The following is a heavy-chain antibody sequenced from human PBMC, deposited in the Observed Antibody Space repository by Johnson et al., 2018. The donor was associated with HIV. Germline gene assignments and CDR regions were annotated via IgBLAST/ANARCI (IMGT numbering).Heavy chain of an antibody. V-gene: IGHV3-30*04. D-gene: IGHD3-10*01. CDR2: ISYDGGST. J-gene: IGHJ3*02. Sequence: VQLVESGGCVVQPGRSLRLSCAASGFTFSSYAMHWVRQAPGKGLEWVAVISYDGGSTSYADSRKGRFIISRDNSKNTLYVQMNSLRAEDTAMYYCATEGYGSGTYGAFDIWGQGTMVTVSS. CDR3: ATEGYGSGTYGAFDI. CDR1: GFTFSSYA.